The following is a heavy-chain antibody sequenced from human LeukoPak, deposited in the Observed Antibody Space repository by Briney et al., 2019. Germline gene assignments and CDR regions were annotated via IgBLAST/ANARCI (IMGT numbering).Heavy chain of an antibody. CDR1: GGTFSSYA. CDR3: ARQGGYYAQPFDY. D-gene: IGHD3-22*01. CDR2: IIPISGTA. J-gene: IGHJ4*02. Sequence: GASVKVSCKASGGTFSSYAISWVRQAPGQGLEWMGGIIPISGTANYAQKFQGRVTITADESTSTAYMELSSLRSEDTAVYYCARQGGYYAQPFDYWGQGTLVTVSS. V-gene: IGHV1-69*13.